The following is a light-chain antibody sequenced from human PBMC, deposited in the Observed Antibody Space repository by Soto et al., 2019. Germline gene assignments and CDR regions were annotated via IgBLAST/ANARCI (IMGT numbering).Light chain of an antibody. CDR1: ETIRNN. J-gene: IGKJ4*01. Sequence: QSPGTLSLSPGAGAPLSCRASETIRNNYLAWYQQKPGQAPRLLIYGASVRATGVPDRFSGSGSGTDFTLTISGLQSEDFATYYCQQYNNWPVTFGGGTKVDIK. CDR2: GAS. CDR3: QQYNNWPVT. V-gene: IGKV3D-15*01.